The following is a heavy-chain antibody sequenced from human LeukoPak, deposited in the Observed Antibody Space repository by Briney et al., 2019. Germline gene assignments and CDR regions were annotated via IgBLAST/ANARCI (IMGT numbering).Heavy chain of an antibody. V-gene: IGHV4-34*01. J-gene: IGHJ6*03. CDR3: AGAQAQDDFGDYGTGLSGYYSFHMDV. Sequence: PSETLSLTCGVYGESFSGHHWSWIRQSPGKGLEWIGEIDVSGSTNYRPSLKSRVTISADTSKNQFSLRLNAVTAADAAVYYCAGAQAQDDFGDYGTGLSGYYSFHMDVWGKGTTVIVSS. D-gene: IGHD4-17*01. CDR1: GESFSGHH. CDR2: IDVSGST.